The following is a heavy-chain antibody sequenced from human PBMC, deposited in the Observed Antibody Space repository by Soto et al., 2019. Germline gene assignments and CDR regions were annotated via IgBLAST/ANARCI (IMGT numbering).Heavy chain of an antibody. V-gene: IGHV3-23*01. Sequence: EVQLLESGGDLVQPGGSLRLSCAASGFTFSSYAMTWVRQAPGKGLEWVSLISGSDGSTYYADSVKGRFTISRDNSKNTLYLQMISLTAEDTAVYYCAKSLGATIGGRDDAFDIWGQGTMVTVSS. J-gene: IGHJ3*02. D-gene: IGHD5-12*01. CDR1: GFTFSSYA. CDR2: ISGSDGST. CDR3: AKSLGATIGGRDDAFDI.